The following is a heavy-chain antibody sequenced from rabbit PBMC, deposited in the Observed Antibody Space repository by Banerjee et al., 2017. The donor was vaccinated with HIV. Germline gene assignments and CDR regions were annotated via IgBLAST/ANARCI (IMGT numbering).Heavy chain of an antibody. D-gene: IGHD4-1*01. J-gene: IGHJ4*01. V-gene: IGHV1S45*01. Sequence: QEQLVESGGDLVKPGRSLTLTCTASGFSFSDKYVMCWVRQAPGKGLEWIGCINTSSGNTVYASWAKGRFTISKTSSTTVTLQMTSLTAADTATYFCARDLAGAIGWNFNLWGQGTLVTVS. CDR2: INTSSGNT. CDR1: GFSFSDKYV. CDR3: ARDLAGAIGWNFNL.